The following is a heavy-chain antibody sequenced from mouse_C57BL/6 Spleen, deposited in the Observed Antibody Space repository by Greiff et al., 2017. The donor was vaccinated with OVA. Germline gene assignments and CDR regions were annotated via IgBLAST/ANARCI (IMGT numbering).Heavy chain of an antibody. Sequence: QVQLQQPGAELVRPGSSVKLSCKASGYTFTSYWMHWVKQRPIQGLEWIGNIDPSDSETHYNQKFKDKATLTVDKSSSTAYMQLSSLTSEDSAVYYCARDSYYGSSPHFDYWGQGTTLTVSS. D-gene: IGHD1-1*01. CDR2: IDPSDSET. CDR1: GYTFTSYW. CDR3: ARDSYYGSSPHFDY. J-gene: IGHJ2*01. V-gene: IGHV1-52*01.